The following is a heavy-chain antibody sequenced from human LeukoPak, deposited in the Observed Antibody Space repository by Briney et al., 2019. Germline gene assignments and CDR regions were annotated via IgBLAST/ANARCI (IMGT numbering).Heavy chain of an antibody. CDR2: ISSSSSTI. V-gene: IGHV3-48*01. D-gene: IGHD6-13*01. J-gene: IGHJ4*02. CDR3: ARVDSSWSFDY. Sequence: GGSLRLSCAASGFTFSSYSMNWVRQAPGKGLEWVSYISSSSSTIYYADSAKGRFTISRDNAKNSLYLQMNSLRAEDTAVYYCARVDSSWSFDYWGQGTLVTVSS. CDR1: GFTFSSYS.